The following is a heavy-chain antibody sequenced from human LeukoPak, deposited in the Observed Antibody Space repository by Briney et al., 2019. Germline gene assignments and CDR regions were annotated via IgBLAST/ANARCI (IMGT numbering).Heavy chain of an antibody. V-gene: IGHV1-18*01. CDR2: ISTYNGNT. CDR3: ARGDDYGDYWGLY. CDR1: GYTFTKYG. D-gene: IGHD4-17*01. J-gene: IGHJ4*02. Sequence: SVKVSCKASGYTFTKYGITWVRQAPGQGLEWMGWISTYNGNTNYAQKLQGRVTMTTDTSTSTAYMELRSLISDDAAVYYCARGDDYGDYWGLYWGQGTLVTVSP.